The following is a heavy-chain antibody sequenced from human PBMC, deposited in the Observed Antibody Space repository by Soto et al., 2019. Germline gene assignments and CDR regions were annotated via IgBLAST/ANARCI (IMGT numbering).Heavy chain of an antibody. CDR2: IIPIFGTA. J-gene: IGHJ6*02. V-gene: IGHV1-69*12. Sequence: QVQLVQSGAEVKKPGSSVKVSCKASGGTFSSYAISWVRQAPGQGLEWMGGIIPIFGTADYAQKFQGRVTITADESTSTDYMELSSLRSEDTAVYYCASIRANTYYYGMDVWGQGNTVTVSS. CDR1: GGTFSSYA. CDR3: ASIRANTYYYGMDV. D-gene: IGHD3-10*01.